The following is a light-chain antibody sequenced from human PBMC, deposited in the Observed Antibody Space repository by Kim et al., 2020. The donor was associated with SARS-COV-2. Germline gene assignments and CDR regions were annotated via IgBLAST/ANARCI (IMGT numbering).Light chain of an antibody. Sequence: VTNNDKSSQSVIYSSNNKSYLARYQQTPGQPPRLLIYCAYTRESGVPDRFIGSGSGTDFTLTISCLQSEDVAVYYCQQYYSTPRTFGQGTKVDIK. J-gene: IGKJ1*01. CDR2: CAY. V-gene: IGKV4-1*01. CDR1: QSVIYSSNNKSY. CDR3: QQYYSTPRT.